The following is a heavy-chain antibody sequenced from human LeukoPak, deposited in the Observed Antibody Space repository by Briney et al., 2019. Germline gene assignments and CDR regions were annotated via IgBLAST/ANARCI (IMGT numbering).Heavy chain of an antibody. CDR2: IYYSGST. CDR3: TKGGTIFDY. J-gene: IGHJ4*02. Sequence: SETLSLTCTVSGGSISSSSYYWGWIRQPPGKGLEWTGSIYYSGSTYYNPSLKSRVTISVDTSKNQFSLKLSSVTAADTAVYYCTKGGTIFDYWGQGTLVTVSS. D-gene: IGHD2-8*01. CDR1: GGSISSSSYY. V-gene: IGHV4-39*07.